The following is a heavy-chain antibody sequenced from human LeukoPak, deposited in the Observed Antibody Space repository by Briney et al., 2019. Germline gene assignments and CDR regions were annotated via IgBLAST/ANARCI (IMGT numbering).Heavy chain of an antibody. CDR1: GFTVSSNY. J-gene: IGHJ6*02. CDR3: AKGNRVAAAGYYYYGMDV. V-gene: IGHV3-23*01. D-gene: IGHD6-13*01. Sequence: GGSLRLSCAASGFTVSSNYMSWARQAPGKGLEWVSGISGSGDSTYYADSVEGRFTISRDNSKNTLYLQMNSLRAEDTAVYYCAKGNRVAAAGYYYYGMDVWGQGTTVTVSS. CDR2: ISGSGDST.